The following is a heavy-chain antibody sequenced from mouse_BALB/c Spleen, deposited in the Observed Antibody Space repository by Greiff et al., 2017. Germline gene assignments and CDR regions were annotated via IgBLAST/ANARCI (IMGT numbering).Heavy chain of an antibody. D-gene: IGHD6-5*01. J-gene: IGHJ4*01. CDR2: INSNGGST. V-gene: IGHV5-6-3*01. Sequence: EVKVEESGGGLVQPGGSLKLSCAASGFTFSSYGMSWVRQTPDKRLELVATINSNGGSTYYPDSVKGRFTISRDNAKNTLYLQMSSLKSEDTAMYYCARVSLPYAMDYWGQGTSVTVSS. CDR3: ARVSLPYAMDY. CDR1: GFTFSSYG.